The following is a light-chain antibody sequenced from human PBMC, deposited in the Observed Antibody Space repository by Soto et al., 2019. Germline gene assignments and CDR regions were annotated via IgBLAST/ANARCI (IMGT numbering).Light chain of an antibody. V-gene: IGLV2-18*02. CDR3: TSFTTSNTCI. CDR1: SSDIGSYDR. J-gene: IGLJ1*01. Sequence: QSVLTQPPSVSGSPGQSVTISCTGTSSDIGSYDRVSWYQQPPGTAPRLMIYEVSNRPSGVLDRFSGSKSGNTASLTISGLQPEDETDYYCTSFTTSNTCIFGTGTKVTVL. CDR2: EVS.